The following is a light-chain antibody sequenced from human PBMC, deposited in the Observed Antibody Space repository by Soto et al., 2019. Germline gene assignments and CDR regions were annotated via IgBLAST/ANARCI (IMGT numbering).Light chain of an antibody. V-gene: IGKV3D-15*03. CDR2: DAS. Sequence: TQSPASLSASSGEEITLSCRASQSIKNYLAWYQHNPGQAPRLLLYDASIRATGIPARFSAGGYRTEFTPVISNLQPEDGGVYYCQEYNAGPPGTFGEGAKVEIK. CDR1: QSIKNY. J-gene: IGKJ1*01. CDR3: QEYNAGPPGT.